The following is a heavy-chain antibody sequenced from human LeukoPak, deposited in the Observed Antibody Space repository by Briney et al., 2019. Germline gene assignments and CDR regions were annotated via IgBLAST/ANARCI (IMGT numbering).Heavy chain of an antibody. Sequence: SETLSLTCTVSGGSISSYYWSWIRQTPGKGLECIGYIYYSGSTNYNPSLKSRVTISIDTSKNQFSLKLSSVTAADTAVYYCARVPRSYYYYYYMDVWGKGTTVTVSS. J-gene: IGHJ6*03. CDR3: ARVPRSYYYYYYMDV. CDR2: IYYSGST. CDR1: GGSISSYY. V-gene: IGHV4-59*01.